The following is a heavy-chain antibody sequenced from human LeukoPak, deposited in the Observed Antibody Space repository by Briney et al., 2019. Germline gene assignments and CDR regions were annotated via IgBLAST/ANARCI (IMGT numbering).Heavy chain of an antibody. V-gene: IGHV3-66*01. CDR1: EFTVSSNY. D-gene: IGHD6-19*01. J-gene: IGHJ4*02. Sequence: GGTLRLSCAASEFTVSSNYMSWVRQAPGKGLEWVSIIYRTGGKYYADSVKGRFTISRDNSKHTLYLQMNSLRAEDTAVYYCARGSDGWFAFDYWGQGILVTVSS. CDR3: ARGSDGWFAFDY. CDR2: IYRTGGK.